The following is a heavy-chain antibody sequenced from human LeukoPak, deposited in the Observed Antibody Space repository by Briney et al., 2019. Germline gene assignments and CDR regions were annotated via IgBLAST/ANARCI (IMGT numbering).Heavy chain of an antibody. D-gene: IGHD5/OR15-5a*01. Sequence: GASVKASFKASGGTFSSYAISWVRQAPGQGLEWMGGIIPIFGTANYAQKFQGRVTITADESTSTAYMELSSLRSEDTAVYYCARDPSTRGWFDPWGQGTLVTVSS. CDR1: GGTFSSYA. CDR2: IIPIFGTA. V-gene: IGHV1-69*13. J-gene: IGHJ5*02. CDR3: ARDPSTRGWFDP.